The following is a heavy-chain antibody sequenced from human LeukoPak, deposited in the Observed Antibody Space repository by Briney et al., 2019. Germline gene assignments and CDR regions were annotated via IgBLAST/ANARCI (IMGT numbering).Heavy chain of an antibody. Sequence: SETLSLTCTASGGSISSSDYYWGWIRQPPGKGLEWIGCIHYSGNTYYNPSLKSRVTISVDTSRNHFSLRLSSVTAADTAVYYCARPRAAAGTGFDYWGQGTLVTVSS. J-gene: IGHJ4*02. CDR2: IHYSGNT. CDR1: GGSISSSDYY. CDR3: ARPRAAAGTGFDY. V-gene: IGHV4-39*02. D-gene: IGHD6-13*01.